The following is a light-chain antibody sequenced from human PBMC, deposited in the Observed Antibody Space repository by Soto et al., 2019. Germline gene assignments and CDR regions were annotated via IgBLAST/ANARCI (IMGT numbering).Light chain of an antibody. V-gene: IGLV2-14*01. CDR3: SSYPSSSTRYV. J-gene: IGLJ1*01. Sequence: QSVLTQPASVSGSPVQSITISCTGTSSDVGGYNYVSWYQQHPGKAPKLMIYDVSNRPSGVSNRFSGSKSGNTASLTISGLQAEDEADYYCSSYPSSSTRYVFGTGTKSPS. CDR2: DVS. CDR1: SSDVGGYNY.